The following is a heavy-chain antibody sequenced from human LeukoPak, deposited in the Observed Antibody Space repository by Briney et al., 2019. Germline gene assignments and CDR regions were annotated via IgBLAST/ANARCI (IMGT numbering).Heavy chain of an antibody. J-gene: IGHJ4*02. V-gene: IGHV3-48*03. CDR2: ISSSGSTI. Sequence: GGSLRLSCAASGFTFSSYEMNWVRQAPGKGLEWVSYISSSGSTIYYADSVKGRFTISRDNAKNSQYLQMNSLRAEDTAVYYCARDSGYSYAIFDYWGQGTLVTVSS. D-gene: IGHD5-18*01. CDR3: ARDSGYSYAIFDY. CDR1: GFTFSSYE.